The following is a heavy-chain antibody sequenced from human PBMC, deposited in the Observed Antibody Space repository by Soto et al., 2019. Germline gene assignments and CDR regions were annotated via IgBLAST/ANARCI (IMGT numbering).Heavy chain of an antibody. V-gene: IGHV1-18*01. J-gene: IGHJ4*02. CDR2: ISAYNGNT. Sequence: ASVKVSCQASGSTFTSYGISWVRQAPGQGLEWMGWISAYNGNTNYAQKLQGRVTMTTDTSTSTAYMELRSLRSDDTAVYYCARGRRQLVPFDYWGQGTLVTVSS. D-gene: IGHD6-6*01. CDR1: GSTFTSYG. CDR3: ARGRRQLVPFDY.